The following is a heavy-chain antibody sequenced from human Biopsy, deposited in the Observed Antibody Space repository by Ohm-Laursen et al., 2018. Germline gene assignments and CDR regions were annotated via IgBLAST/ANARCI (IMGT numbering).Heavy chain of an antibody. CDR1: GESFSDYY. V-gene: IGHV4-34*01. CDR2: INHRERS. J-gene: IGHJ4*02. Sequence: SDTLSLTCAVSGESFSDYYWSWIRQSPGKGLEWIGEINHRERSSYSPSLQSRVTISVDASKNQFSLNVKSVTAADTAVYFCAREGGGLLPIRLTNFWGPGMMVTVSS. D-gene: IGHD3-10*01. CDR3: AREGGGLLPIRLTNF.